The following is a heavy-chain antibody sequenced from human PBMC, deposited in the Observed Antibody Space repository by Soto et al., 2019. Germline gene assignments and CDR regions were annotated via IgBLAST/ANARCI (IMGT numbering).Heavy chain of an antibody. V-gene: IGHV3-23*01. CDR2: ISGSGGST. CDR1: GFTFSSYA. Sequence: PGGSLRLSCAASGFTFSSYAMSWVRQAPGKGLEWVSAISGSGGSTYYADSVKGRFTISRDNSKNTLYLQMNSLRAEDTDVYYCAKRFGSSSVFDYWGQGTLVTVSS. CDR3: AKRFGSSSVFDY. D-gene: IGHD6-6*01. J-gene: IGHJ4*02.